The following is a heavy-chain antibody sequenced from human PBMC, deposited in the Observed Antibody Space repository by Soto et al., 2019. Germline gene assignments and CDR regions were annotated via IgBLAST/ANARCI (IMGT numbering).Heavy chain of an antibody. V-gene: IGHV1-69*01. CDR3: AREVTLYDSSAYYYLD. CDR1: GGTFSRYT. J-gene: IGHJ4*02. CDR2: ITPMFGTP. Sequence: QVQLVQSGAEVKKPGSSMKVSCNASGGTFSRYTITWVRQAPGQGLEWMGGITPMFGTPNYAQKFQGRVTITADESTTTAYMELSSLSSADTAMYYCAREVTLYDSSAYYYLDWGQGTMVTVSS. D-gene: IGHD3-22*01.